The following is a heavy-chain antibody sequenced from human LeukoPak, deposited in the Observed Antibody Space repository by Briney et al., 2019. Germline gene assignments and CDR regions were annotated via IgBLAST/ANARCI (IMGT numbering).Heavy chain of an antibody. D-gene: IGHD3-10*01. CDR3: ARNSMVRGGFDY. J-gene: IGHJ4*02. CDR1: GGSISSGLYS. Sequence: SETLSLTCDASGGSISSGLYSWSWIRQPLGKGLEWIGYIYHTGSTYYNPSLKSRVTISVDTSKNQFSLRLSSVTAADTAVYYCARNSMVRGGFDYWGQGTLVTVSS. V-gene: IGHV4-30-2*01. CDR2: IYHTGST.